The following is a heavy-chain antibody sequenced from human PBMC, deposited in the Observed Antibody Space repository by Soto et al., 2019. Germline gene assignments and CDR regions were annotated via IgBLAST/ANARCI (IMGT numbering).Heavy chain of an antibody. V-gene: IGHV3-30*18. CDR2: ISYDGSNK. J-gene: IGHJ3*02. CDR1: GFTFSSYG. D-gene: IGHD3-22*01. CDR3: AEDRGYDSTSFFPPDI. Sequence: PGGSLRLSCAASGFTFSSYGMHWVRQAPGKGLEWVAVISYDGSNKYYADSVKGRFTISRDNSKNTLYLQMNSLRAEDTAVYYCAEDRGYDSTSFFPPDIWGQGTMVTFSS.